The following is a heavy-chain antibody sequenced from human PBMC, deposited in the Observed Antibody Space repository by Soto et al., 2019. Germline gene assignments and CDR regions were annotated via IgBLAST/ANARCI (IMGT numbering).Heavy chain of an antibody. CDR2: ISSSSSYT. Sequence: GGSLRLSCAASGFTFSDYYMSWIRQAPGKGLEWVSYISSSSSYTNYADSVKGRFTISRDNAKNTLYLQMNSLRAEDTAVYYCAREGSSGWYDAFDIWGQGTMVTVSS. V-gene: IGHV3-11*06. CDR1: GFTFSDYY. CDR3: AREGSSGWYDAFDI. J-gene: IGHJ3*02. D-gene: IGHD6-19*01.